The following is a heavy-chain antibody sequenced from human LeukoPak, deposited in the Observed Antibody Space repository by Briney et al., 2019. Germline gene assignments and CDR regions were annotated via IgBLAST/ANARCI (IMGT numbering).Heavy chain of an antibody. Sequence: GVSLRLSCAASEFTFGDYYMSWIRQAPGKGLEWVTYISSNSNTIYYADSVKGRFTISRDNAKNSLYLQMNSLRAEDTAVYYCARRREMAKRSLDYWGQGTLVIVSS. CDR3: ARRREMAKRSLDY. CDR1: EFTFGDYY. D-gene: IGHD5-24*01. V-gene: IGHV3-11*01. CDR2: ISSNSNTI. J-gene: IGHJ4*02.